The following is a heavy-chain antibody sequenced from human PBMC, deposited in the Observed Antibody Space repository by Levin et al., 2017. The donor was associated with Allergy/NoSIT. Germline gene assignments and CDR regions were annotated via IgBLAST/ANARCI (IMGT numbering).Heavy chain of an antibody. CDR1: GFIFDDYS. V-gene: IGHV3-43*01. CDR2: ISWDGAGT. Sequence: SCAASGFIFDDYSMHWVRQTPGKGLEWVSLISWDGAGTYYADSVKGRFTISRDNSKNSLYLQMNSLRAEDTALYYCAKDYCSSTSCYDYYYYLDGWGKGTTVTVSS. J-gene: IGHJ6*03. D-gene: IGHD2-2*01. CDR3: AKDYCSSTSCYDYYYYLDG.